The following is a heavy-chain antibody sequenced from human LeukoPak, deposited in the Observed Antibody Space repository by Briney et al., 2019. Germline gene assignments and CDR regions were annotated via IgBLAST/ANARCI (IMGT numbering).Heavy chain of an antibody. V-gene: IGHV1-2*02. Sequence: ASVKASCKASGYTFTGYYMHWVRQAPGQGLEWMGWINPNSGGTNYAQKFQGRVTMTRDTSISTAYMELSRLRSDDTAVYYCARATPYYYDSSGYLLFDYWGQGTLVTVSS. CDR2: INPNSGGT. D-gene: IGHD3-22*01. CDR3: ARATPYYYDSSGYLLFDY. J-gene: IGHJ4*02. CDR1: GYTFTGYY.